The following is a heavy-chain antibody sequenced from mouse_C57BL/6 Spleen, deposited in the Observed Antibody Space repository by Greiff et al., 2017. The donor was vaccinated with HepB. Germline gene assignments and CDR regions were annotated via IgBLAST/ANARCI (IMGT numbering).Heavy chain of an antibody. V-gene: IGHV14-2*01. J-gene: IGHJ2*01. CDR1: GFNIKDYY. CDR2: IDPEDGET. Sequence: EVKVVESGAELVKPGASVKLSCTASGFNIKDYYMHWVKQRTEQGLEWIGRIDPEDGETKYAPKFQGKATITADTSSNTAYLQLSSLTSEDTAVYYCALITTVAFDYWGQGTTLTVSS. CDR3: ALITTVAFDY. D-gene: IGHD1-1*01.